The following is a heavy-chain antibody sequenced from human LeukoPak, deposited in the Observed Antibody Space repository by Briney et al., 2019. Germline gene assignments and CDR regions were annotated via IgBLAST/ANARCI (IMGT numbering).Heavy chain of an antibody. Sequence: SETLSLTCTVSGGSISSSSYYWGWIRQPPGKGLEWIGSIYYSGSTYYNPSLKSRVTISVDTSKNQFSLKLSSVTAADTAVYYCARASVVVYGSGTLFDYWGQGTLVTVSS. CDR1: GGSISSSSYY. V-gene: IGHV4-39*07. CDR2: IYYSGST. D-gene: IGHD3-10*01. J-gene: IGHJ4*02. CDR3: ARASVVVYGSGTLFDY.